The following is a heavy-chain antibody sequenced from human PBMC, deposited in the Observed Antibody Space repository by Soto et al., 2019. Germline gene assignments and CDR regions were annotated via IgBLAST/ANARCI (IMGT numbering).Heavy chain of an antibody. CDR1: GYGFTSYW. CDR2: IDPSDSYT. D-gene: IGHD6-19*01. Sequence: PGESLKISCKGSGYGFTSYWISWVRQMPGKGLEWMGRIDPSDSYTNYSPSFQGHVTISADKSISTAYLQWSSLKASDTAMYYCARLSWHSSGWFFYYGMDVWGQGTTVTVSS. CDR3: ARLSWHSSGWFFYYGMDV. J-gene: IGHJ6*02. V-gene: IGHV5-10-1*01.